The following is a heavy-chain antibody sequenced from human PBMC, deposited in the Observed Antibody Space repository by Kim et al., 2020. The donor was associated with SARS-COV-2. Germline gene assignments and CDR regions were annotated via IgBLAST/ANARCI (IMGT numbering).Heavy chain of an antibody. D-gene: IGHD1-7*01. J-gene: IGHJ6*02. CDR3: ARGDNWNYASRGYYYGMDV. Sequence: GGSLRLSCAASGFTFSSYDMHWVRQATGKGLEWVSAIGTAGDTYYPGSVKGRFTISRENAKNSLYLQMNSLRAGDTAVYYCARGDNWNYASRGYYYGMDVWGQGTTVTVSS. CDR1: GFTFSSYD. V-gene: IGHV3-13*01. CDR2: IGTAGDT.